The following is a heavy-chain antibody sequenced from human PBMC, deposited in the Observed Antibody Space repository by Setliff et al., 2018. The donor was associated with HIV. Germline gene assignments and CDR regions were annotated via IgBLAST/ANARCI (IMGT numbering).Heavy chain of an antibody. CDR2: MNPNSGNT. Sequence: ASVKVSCKASGYTFTSYDINWVRQATGRGLEWMGWMNPNSGNTGYAQKFQGRVTMTRNTSISTAYMELSGLRSEDTAVYYCARVPKDTGRQLVPGVWGQGTTVTVSS. CDR3: ARVPKDTGRQLVPGV. D-gene: IGHD6-13*01. J-gene: IGHJ6*02. CDR1: GYTFTSYD. V-gene: IGHV1-8*01.